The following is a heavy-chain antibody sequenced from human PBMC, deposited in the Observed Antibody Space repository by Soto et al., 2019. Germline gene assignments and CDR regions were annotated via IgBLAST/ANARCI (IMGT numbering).Heavy chain of an antibody. D-gene: IGHD5-12*01. CDR1: GGSISSSISY. CDR3: ARDCGGGYETYFDY. V-gene: IGHV4-39*02. CDR2: IYYLGNT. Sequence: PSETLSLTCTVSGGSISSSISYWGWIRQPPGKGLEWVGSIYYLGNTYYNPSLGGRVSISVDPSKNQFSLKLNSVTAADTAVYYCARDCGGGYETYFDYWGQGTLVTVSS. J-gene: IGHJ4*02.